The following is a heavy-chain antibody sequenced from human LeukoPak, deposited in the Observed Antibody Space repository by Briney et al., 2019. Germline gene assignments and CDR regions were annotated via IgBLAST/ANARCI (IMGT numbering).Heavy chain of an antibody. J-gene: IGHJ4*02. D-gene: IGHD5-24*01. CDR1: GYSFTNYW. Sequence: PGESLKISCKGSGYSFTNYWIGWVRQMPGKGLEWMGIIYPGDSDTEYSPSFQGQVTISVDKSISTAYLQWSSLRASDTAMYYCARSRRWQQLLYFDYWGQGTLVTVSS. V-gene: IGHV5-51*01. CDR3: ARSRRWQQLLYFDY. CDR2: IYPGDSDT.